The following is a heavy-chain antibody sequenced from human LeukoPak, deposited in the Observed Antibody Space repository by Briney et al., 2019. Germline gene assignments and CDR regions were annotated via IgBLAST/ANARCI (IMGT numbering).Heavy chain of an antibody. Sequence: GGSLRLSCAASGFTFSSSEMNWVRQAPGKGLEWVSYISSSGGTISYADSVEGRFTISRDNAKNSLYLQMNSLRAEDTAIYYCARSGQHLFDFWGQGTLVTVSS. CDR2: ISSSGGTI. CDR3: ARSGQHLFDF. J-gene: IGHJ4*02. V-gene: IGHV3-48*03. CDR1: GFTFSSSE. D-gene: IGHD6-13*01.